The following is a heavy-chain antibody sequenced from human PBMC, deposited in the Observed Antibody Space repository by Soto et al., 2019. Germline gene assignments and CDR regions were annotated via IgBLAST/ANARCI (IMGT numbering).Heavy chain of an antibody. D-gene: IGHD6-6*01. J-gene: IGHJ4*02. CDR3: ARYSSSSRYFDY. CDR1: GGSFSGYY. V-gene: IGHV4-34*01. CDR2: INHSGST. Sequence: SETLSLTCAVYGGSFSGYYWSWIRQPPGKGLEWIGEINHSGSTNYNPSLKSRVTISVDTSKNQFSLKLSSVTAADTAVYYCARYSSSSRYFDYWGQGTLVTVSS.